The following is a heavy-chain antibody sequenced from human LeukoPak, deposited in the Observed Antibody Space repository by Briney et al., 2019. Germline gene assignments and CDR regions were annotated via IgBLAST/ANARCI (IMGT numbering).Heavy chain of an antibody. J-gene: IGHJ4*02. CDR3: AREGQGKIDY. CDR1: GFSFSSYS. D-gene: IGHD4-23*01. CDR2: IYSGGST. V-gene: IGHV3-53*01. Sequence: QSGGSLRLSCAASGFSFSSYSMHWVRQAPGKGLEWVSVIYSGGSTYYADSVKGRFTISRDNSKNALYLQMNSLRAEDTAVYYCAREGQGKIDYWGQGTLVTVSS.